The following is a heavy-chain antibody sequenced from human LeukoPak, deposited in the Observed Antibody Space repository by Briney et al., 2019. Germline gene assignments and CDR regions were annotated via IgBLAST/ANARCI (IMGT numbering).Heavy chain of an antibody. D-gene: IGHD6-19*01. CDR3: ARGTVSSGWDDYFDY. J-gene: IGHJ4*02. Sequence: PSETLSLTCTVSGGSISSYYWSWIRQPAGKGLEWIGEINHSGSTNYNPSLKSRVTISVDTSKNQFSLKLSSVTAADTAVYYCARGTVSSGWDDYFDYWGQGTLVTVSS. CDR1: GGSISSYY. CDR2: INHSGST. V-gene: IGHV4-34*01.